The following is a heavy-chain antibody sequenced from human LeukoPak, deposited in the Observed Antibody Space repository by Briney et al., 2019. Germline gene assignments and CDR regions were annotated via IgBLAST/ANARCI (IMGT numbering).Heavy chain of an antibody. J-gene: IGHJ4*02. Sequence: SETLSLTCAVYGGSFSGYYWSWIRQPPGKGLEWIGEINHSGSTNYNPSLKSRVTISVDTSKNQFSLKLSSVTAADTAVYYCARGIRGVIYYWGQGTLVTVSS. CDR1: GGSFSGYY. V-gene: IGHV4-34*01. CDR2: INHSGST. CDR3: ARGIRGVIYY. D-gene: IGHD3-10*01.